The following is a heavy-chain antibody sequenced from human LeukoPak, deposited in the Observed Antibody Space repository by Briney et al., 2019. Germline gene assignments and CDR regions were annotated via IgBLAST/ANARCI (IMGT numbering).Heavy chain of an antibody. CDR3: ARGTQHTSSWYHSLYNFDF. CDR1: GFAFRNFT. V-gene: IGHV3-21*06. J-gene: IGHJ4*02. D-gene: IGHD6-13*01. Sequence: PGGSLRLSCAASGFAFRNFTLNWVRQAPGKGLEWVSSISTSGAYIYYADSVKGRFTISRDNAKDSLSLQMNNLRAEDTAVYFCARGTQHTSSWYHSLYNFDFWGQGTMVAVSS. CDR2: ISTSGAYI.